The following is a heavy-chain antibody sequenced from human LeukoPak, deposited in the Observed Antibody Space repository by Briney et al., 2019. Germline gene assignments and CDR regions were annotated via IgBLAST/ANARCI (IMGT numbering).Heavy chain of an antibody. CDR2: ISWNSGSI. CDR1: GFTFDDYA. V-gene: IGHV3-9*01. D-gene: IGHD2-2*01. J-gene: IGHJ3*02. CDR3: AKDKQYQLSEWDAFDI. Sequence: GGSLRLSCAASGFTFDDYAMHWVRQAPGKGLEWVSGISWNSGSIGYANSVKGRFTISRDNAKNSLYLQMNSLRAEDTALYYCAKDKQYQLSEWDAFDIWGQGTMVTVSS.